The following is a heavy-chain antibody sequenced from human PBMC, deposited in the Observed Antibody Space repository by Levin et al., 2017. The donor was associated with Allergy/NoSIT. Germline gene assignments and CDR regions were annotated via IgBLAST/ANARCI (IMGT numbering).Heavy chain of an antibody. V-gene: IGHV4-4*02. CDR3: ARVATSGLNSASFFDS. CDR2: IYRHGNT. CDR1: GDSISGYNW. D-gene: IGHD5-12*01. J-gene: IGHJ4*02. Sequence: ASETLSLTCEVSGDSISGYNWWAWVRQPPGKGLEWIGEIYRHGNTNYNPSLKSRVSISRDDSKNQFSLKVTSVTVADTAVYFCARVATSGLNSASFFDSWGQGTLVTVS.